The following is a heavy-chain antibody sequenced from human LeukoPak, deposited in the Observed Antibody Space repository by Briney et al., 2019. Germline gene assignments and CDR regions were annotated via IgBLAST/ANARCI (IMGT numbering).Heavy chain of an antibody. J-gene: IGHJ4*02. CDR1: GFTFSNYE. V-gene: IGHV3-48*03. D-gene: IGHD2-15*01. CDR2: ISSSGSTI. CDR3: ARQYCSGGSCGLYY. Sequence: GGSLRLSCAASGFTFSNYEMNWVRQAPGKGLEWVSYISSSGSTIYYADSVKGRFTISRDNAKNSLYLQMNSLRAEDTAVYYCARQYCSGGSCGLYYWGQGTLVTVSS.